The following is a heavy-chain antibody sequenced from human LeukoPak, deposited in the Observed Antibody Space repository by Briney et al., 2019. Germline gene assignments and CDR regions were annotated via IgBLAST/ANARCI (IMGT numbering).Heavy chain of an antibody. CDR3: ARKSIVTAGRKPYDF. CDR1: GGSFSGYY. J-gene: IGHJ4*02. V-gene: IGHV4-34*01. CDR2: IDHSGRT. D-gene: IGHD6-13*01. Sequence: SKTLSLTCAVYGGSFSGYYWSWIRQPPGKGLEWIGEIDHSGRTNSNASLKSRVTISVDMSKNQFSLRLSSVTAADTAVYYCARKSIVTAGRKPYDFWDQGTLVTVSP.